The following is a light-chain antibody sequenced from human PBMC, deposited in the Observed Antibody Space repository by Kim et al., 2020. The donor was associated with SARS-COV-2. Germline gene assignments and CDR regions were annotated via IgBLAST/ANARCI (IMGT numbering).Light chain of an antibody. J-gene: IGKJ2*01. V-gene: IGKV1-39*01. CDR1: QSVSSY. CDR2: AAS. Sequence: SASVGDRVTITCRARQSVSSYLNWYQQKPGKAPKLLISAASSLQSGVPSRFSGSGSGTDFTLTISSLQPEDFATYYCQQSYSTPRTFGQGTTLEIK. CDR3: QQSYSTPRT.